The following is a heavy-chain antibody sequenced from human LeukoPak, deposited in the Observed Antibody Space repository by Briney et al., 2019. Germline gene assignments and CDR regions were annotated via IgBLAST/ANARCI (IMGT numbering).Heavy chain of an antibody. V-gene: IGHV3-53*01. CDR3: ARSGTITAAGLFDS. CDR1: GFTVSSDY. Sequence: PGGSLRLSCVASGFTVSSDYMSWVRQAPGKGLELVSVIYSGGNTFYADSMKGRFTISRDNSKNTLYLQMHSLRAEDTAVYYCARSGTITAAGLFDSWGQGNLVTVSS. J-gene: IGHJ4*02. D-gene: IGHD6-13*01. CDR2: IYSGGNT.